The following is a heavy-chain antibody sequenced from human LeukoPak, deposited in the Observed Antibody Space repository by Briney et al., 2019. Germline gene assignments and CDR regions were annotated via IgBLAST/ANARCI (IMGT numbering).Heavy chain of an antibody. V-gene: IGHV1-24*01. CDR2: FDPEDGET. J-gene: IGHJ5*02. CDR3: ARDNSVEDTAWWFDP. CDR1: GYTFTGYY. D-gene: IGHD4-23*01. Sequence: ASVKVSCKASGYTFTGYYMHWVRQAPGKGLEWMGGFDPEDGETIYAQKFQGRVTMTEDTSTDTAYMELSSLRSEDTAVYYCARDNSVEDTAWWFDPWGQGTLVTVSS.